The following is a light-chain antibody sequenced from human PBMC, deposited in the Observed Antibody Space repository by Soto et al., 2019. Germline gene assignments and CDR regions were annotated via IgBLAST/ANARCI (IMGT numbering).Light chain of an antibody. CDR3: SSYTGSSPPYV. CDR2: EVS. V-gene: IGLV2-14*02. Sequence: QSALTQPASVSGSPGQSITISCTGTSSDVGSYNLVSWYQQHPGKAPKLMIYEVSNRPSGVSNRFSGSKSGNTASLTISGLQAEDEADYYCSSYTGSSPPYVFGTGTKLTV. J-gene: IGLJ1*01. CDR1: SSDVGSYNL.